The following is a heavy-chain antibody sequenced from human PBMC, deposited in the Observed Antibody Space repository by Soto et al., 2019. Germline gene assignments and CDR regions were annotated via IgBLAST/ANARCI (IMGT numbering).Heavy chain of an antibody. D-gene: IGHD3-3*01. J-gene: IGHJ4*02. CDR2: ISHDESHK. CDR1: GFTVKNYA. V-gene: IGHV3-30*18. Sequence: PGGSLRLSCAASGFTVKNYAMHWVRQSPGKGLEWVAVISHDESHKYYADSVKGRFTISRDNSKSMLSLEMNSLRPDDTAVYYCAKDGNVLRFLEWLSHLDYWGQGT. CDR3: AKDGNVLRFLEWLSHLDY.